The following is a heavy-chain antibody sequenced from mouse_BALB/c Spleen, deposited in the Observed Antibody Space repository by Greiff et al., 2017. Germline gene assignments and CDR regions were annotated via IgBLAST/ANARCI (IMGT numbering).Heavy chain of an antibody. V-gene: IGHV1-4*01. CDR1: GYTFTSYT. CDR3: ARSIYYGYDGAMDY. J-gene: IGHJ4*01. CDR2: INPSSGYT. D-gene: IGHD2-2*01. Sequence: QVQLQQSGAELARPGASVKMSCKASGYTFTSYTMHWVKQRPGQGLEWIGYINPSSGYTNYNQKFKDKATLTADKSSSTAYMQLSSLTSEDSAVYYCARSIYYGYDGAMDYWGQGTSVTVSS.